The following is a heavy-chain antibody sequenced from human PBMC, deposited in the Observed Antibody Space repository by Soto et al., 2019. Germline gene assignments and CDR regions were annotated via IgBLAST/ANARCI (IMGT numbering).Heavy chain of an antibody. V-gene: IGHV4-38-2*01. CDR1: VEPMTGGYY. J-gene: IGHJ4*02. Sequence: SETLSLTCDVSVEPMTGGYYWGWIRQSPGKGLEWIGSIYYGGTTYYNPSLRSRLAISIDTSKNQFSLRLSSVTAADTALYYCARGWDYFDVWGQGSLVT. D-gene: IGHD1-26*01. CDR2: IYYGGTT. CDR3: ARGWDYFDV.